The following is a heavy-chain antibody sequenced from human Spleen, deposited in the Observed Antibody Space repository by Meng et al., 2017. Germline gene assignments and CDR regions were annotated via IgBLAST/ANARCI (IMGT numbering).Heavy chain of an antibody. Sequence: GSLRLSCAVYGGSFSDYYWSWIRQPPGKGLEWIGEINHSGSTNYNPSLKSRVTISVDTSKNQFSLKLSSVTAADTAVYYCARNYYDSSVQHWGQGTRVTVSS. CDR2: INHSGST. CDR3: ARNYYDSSVQH. J-gene: IGHJ1*01. V-gene: IGHV4-34*01. CDR1: GGSFSDYY. D-gene: IGHD3-22*01.